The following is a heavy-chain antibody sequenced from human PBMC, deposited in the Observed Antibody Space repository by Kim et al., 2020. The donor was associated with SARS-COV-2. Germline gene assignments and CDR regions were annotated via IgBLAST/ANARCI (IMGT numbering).Heavy chain of an antibody. CDR3: TTISPASLAGVTYWDY. CDR1: RFTFSSYW. Sequence: GGSLRLSCAASRFTFSSYWMSWVRQAPGKGLEWVANIKQDGSEKYYVDSVKGRFTISRDNAKNLLYLQMNSLRAEDTAAYYCTTISPASLAGVTYWDYWGQGTLVTVSS. CDR2: IKQDGSEK. D-gene: IGHD3-10*01. J-gene: IGHJ4*02. V-gene: IGHV3-7*01.